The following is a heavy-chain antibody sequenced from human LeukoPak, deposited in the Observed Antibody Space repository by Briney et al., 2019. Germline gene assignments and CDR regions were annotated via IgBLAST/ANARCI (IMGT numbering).Heavy chain of an antibody. CDR3: ARDRQGFSRYYGSGYFDY. J-gene: IGHJ4*02. D-gene: IGHD3-10*01. Sequence: GASVKVSCKASGYTFTGYYIHWVRQAPGQGLEWMGWINPNSGGTNYAQKFQGRVTMTRDTSISTAYMELSRLRSDDTAVYYCARDRQGFSRYYGSGYFDYWGQGTLVTVSS. CDR2: INPNSGGT. V-gene: IGHV1-2*02. CDR1: GYTFTGYY.